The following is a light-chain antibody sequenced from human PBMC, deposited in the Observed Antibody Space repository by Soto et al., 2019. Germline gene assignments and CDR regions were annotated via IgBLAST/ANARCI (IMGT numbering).Light chain of an antibody. CDR3: SSKSSGSTPML. Sequence: QSVLTQPASVSGSPGQSITISCTGTSSDVGGYRFVSWYQHRPGEAPKLIIYEVSNRPSGVSSRFSGSKSGNTASLTISGLQAEDESLYYCSSKSSGSTPMLFGGGTKLTVL. J-gene: IGLJ3*02. CDR1: SSDVGGYRF. CDR2: EVS. V-gene: IGLV2-14*01.